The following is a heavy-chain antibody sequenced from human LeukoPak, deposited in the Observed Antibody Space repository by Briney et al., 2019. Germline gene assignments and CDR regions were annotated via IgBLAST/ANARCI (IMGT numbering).Heavy chain of an antibody. V-gene: IGHV1-2*02. J-gene: IGHJ4*02. CDR3: ARGPYSSGWYGLDY. D-gene: IGHD6-19*01. Sequence: ASVTVSFKASGYTFTAYYMHWVRQAPGQGLEWMGWINPHSGGTNFAQKFQGRVTMTRDTSITTAHMELNRLTSDDTAMYYCARGPYSSGWYGLDYWGQGTLGTVSA. CDR2: INPHSGGT. CDR1: GYTFTAYY.